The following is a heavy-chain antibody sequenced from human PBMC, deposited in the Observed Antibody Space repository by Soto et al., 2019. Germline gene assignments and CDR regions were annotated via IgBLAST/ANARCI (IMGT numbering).Heavy chain of an antibody. CDR1: CCSIIRYY. Sequence: SETLPITCTVSCCSIIRYYWSWIRQPPGKGLEWIGYIYYSGSTNYNPSLKSRVTISVDTSKNQFSLKLSSVTAADTAVYYCARHESWGGHKDIVVVVAAKGPRDAFDVWGQGTMVTVSS. CDR3: ARHESWGGHKDIVVVVAAKGPRDAFDV. CDR2: IYYSGST. V-gene: IGHV4-59*08. D-gene: IGHD2-15*01. J-gene: IGHJ3*01.